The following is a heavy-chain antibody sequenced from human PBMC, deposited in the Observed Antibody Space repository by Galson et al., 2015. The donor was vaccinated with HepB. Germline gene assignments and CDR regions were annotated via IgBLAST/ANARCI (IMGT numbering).Heavy chain of an antibody. V-gene: IGHV1-18*04. J-gene: IGHJ3*02. CDR2: ISAYNGNT. Sequence: SVKVSCKASGYTFTSYGISWVRQAPGQGLEWMGWISAYNGNTNYAQKLQGRVTMTTDTSTSTAYMELRSLRSDDTAVYYCARLLRYFDWSDAFDIWGQGTMVTVSS. CDR1: GYTFTSYG. CDR3: ARLLRYFDWSDAFDI. D-gene: IGHD3-9*01.